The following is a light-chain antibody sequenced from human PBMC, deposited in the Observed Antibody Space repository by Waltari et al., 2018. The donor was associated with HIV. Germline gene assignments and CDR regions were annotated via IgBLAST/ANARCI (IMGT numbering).Light chain of an antibody. Sequence: DIQMTQSPSSLSASVGDRVTITCRASQDINSSLAWYHQKPGRVPKLLIYTSSTLQSGVPSRFSGSGSGTVFTLTISSLQPDDVATYYCQKYNSAPLTFGGGTKVEI. J-gene: IGKJ4*01. V-gene: IGKV1-27*01. CDR3: QKYNSAPLT. CDR2: TSS. CDR1: QDINSS.